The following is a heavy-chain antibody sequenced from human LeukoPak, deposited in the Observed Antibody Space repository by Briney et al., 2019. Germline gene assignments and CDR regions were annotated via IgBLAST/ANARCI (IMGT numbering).Heavy chain of an antibody. CDR3: ARGFGGYSYYYMDV. V-gene: IGHV1-18*01. CDR1: GYTFSKYS. J-gene: IGHJ6*03. CDR2: ISGYNGKT. Sequence: ASVKVSCKASGYTFSKYSINWVRQAPGQGLEWMGWISGYNGKTNYAQKLQDRVTMTTDTSTSTAYMELRSLRSDDTAMYYCARGFGGYSYYYMDVWGKGTTVTISS. D-gene: IGHD3-10*01.